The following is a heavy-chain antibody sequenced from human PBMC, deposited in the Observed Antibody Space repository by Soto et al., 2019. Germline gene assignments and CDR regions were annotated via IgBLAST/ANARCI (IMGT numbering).Heavy chain of an antibody. D-gene: IGHD3-3*01. V-gene: IGHV1-2*02. J-gene: IGHJ4*02. CDR3: ARGGITIFGVIDY. CDR1: GYSFTDHY. Sequence: ASVKVSCKASGYSFTDHYMHWVRQAPGQGLEWMGWINPKSGGANYGQKFQGRVTMTRDTSISTAYMELSRLGFDDTAVYYCARGGITIFGVIDYWRQGTLVTVSS. CDR2: INPKSGGA.